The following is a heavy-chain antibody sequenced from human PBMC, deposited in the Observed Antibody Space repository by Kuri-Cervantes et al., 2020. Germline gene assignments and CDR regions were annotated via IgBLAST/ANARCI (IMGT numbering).Heavy chain of an antibody. J-gene: IGHJ6*02. Sequence: GESLKISCAASGFTFSSYGMHWVRQAPGKGLEWVAVIWYDGSNKYYADSVKGRFTISRDNAKNSLYLQMNSLRAEDTAVYYCARRGAAASPFYYYYYGMDVWGQGTTVTVSS. V-gene: IGHV3-33*03. CDR1: GFTFSSYG. D-gene: IGHD2-2*01. CDR2: IWYDGSNK. CDR3: ARRGAAASPFYYYYYGMDV.